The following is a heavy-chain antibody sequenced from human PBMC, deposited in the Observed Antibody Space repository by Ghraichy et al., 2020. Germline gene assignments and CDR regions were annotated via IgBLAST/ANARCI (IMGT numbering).Heavy chain of an antibody. D-gene: IGHD4-11*01. CDR3: ARDGNYSNYNYYYGMDV. CDR1: GGSISSYY. J-gene: IGHJ6*02. CDR2: IYYSGST. V-gene: IGHV4-59*01. Sequence: ETLSLTCTVSGGSISSYYWSWIRQPPGKGLEWIGYIYYSGSTNYNPSLKSRVTISVDTSKNQFSLKLSSVTAADTAVYYCARDGNYSNYNYYYGMDVWGQGTTVTVSS.